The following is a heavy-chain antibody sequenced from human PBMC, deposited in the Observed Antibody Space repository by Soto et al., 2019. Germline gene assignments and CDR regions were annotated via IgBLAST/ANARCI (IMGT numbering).Heavy chain of an antibody. V-gene: IGHV3-53*04. D-gene: IGHD2-15*01. CDR2: IYSGGST. J-gene: IGHJ5*02. CDR1: GFTVSSNC. Sequence: GGSLRLSCAASGFTVSSNCMSWVRQAPGKGLEWVSVIYSGGSTYYADSVKGRFTISRHNSKNTLYLQMNSLRAEDTAVYYCARVHCSGGSCYSQSLKKTKNCFDPWGQGTLVTVSS. CDR3: ARVHCSGGSCYSQSLKKTKNCFDP.